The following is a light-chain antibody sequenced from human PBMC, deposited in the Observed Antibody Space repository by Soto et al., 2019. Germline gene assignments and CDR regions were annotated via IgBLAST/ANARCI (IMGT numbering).Light chain of an antibody. CDR3: QQYHTFWT. Sequence: DRQMTQYPSTQSASVGDRVTRTCRASPTINNWLAWYQQKPGKAPELLIYDVSTLKSGVPSRFSGSGSGTEFTLTISSLQPDDSATYYCQQYHTFWTFGQGTKVDI. J-gene: IGKJ1*01. CDR2: DVS. V-gene: IGKV1-5*01. CDR1: PTINNW.